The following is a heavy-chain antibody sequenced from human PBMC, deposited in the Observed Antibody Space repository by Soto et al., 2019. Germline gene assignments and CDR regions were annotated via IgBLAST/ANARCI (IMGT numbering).Heavy chain of an antibody. D-gene: IGHD3-3*01. Sequence: ASVKVSCKASGYTFTGYYMHWVRQAPGQGLEWMGWINPNSGGTSYAQKFQGWVTMTRDTSISTAYMELSRLRSDDTAVYYCAREFPRSFGVVIYYYGMDVWGQGTTVTVSS. CDR2: INPNSGGT. V-gene: IGHV1-2*04. CDR3: AREFPRSFGVVIYYYGMDV. CDR1: GYTFTGYY. J-gene: IGHJ6*02.